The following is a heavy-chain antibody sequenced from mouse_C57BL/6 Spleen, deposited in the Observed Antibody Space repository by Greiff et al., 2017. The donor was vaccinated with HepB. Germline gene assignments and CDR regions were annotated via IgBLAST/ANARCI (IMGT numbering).Heavy chain of an antibody. Sequence: QVQLQQPGAELVKPGASVKLSCKASGYTFTSYWMHWVKQRPGQGLEWIGMIHPNSGSTNYNEKFKSKATLTVDKSSSKAYMQLSSLTSEDSAVYDCARDGYYSRRYFDVWGTGTTVTVSS. CDR2: IHPNSGST. D-gene: IGHD2-3*01. CDR3: ARDGYYSRRYFDV. CDR1: GYTFTSYW. J-gene: IGHJ1*03. V-gene: IGHV1-64*01.